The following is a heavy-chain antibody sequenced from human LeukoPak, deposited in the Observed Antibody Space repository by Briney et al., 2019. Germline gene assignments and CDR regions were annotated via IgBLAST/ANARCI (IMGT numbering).Heavy chain of an antibody. D-gene: IGHD6-13*01. Sequence: GASVKVSCKASGYTFTGYYMHWVRQAPGQGLEWMGWINPNSGGTNYAQKFQGWVTMTRDTSISTAYMELSRLRSDDTAVYYCARDKERYSSSWYQNYYGMDVWGQGTTVTVSS. J-gene: IGHJ6*02. CDR2: INPNSGGT. V-gene: IGHV1-2*04. CDR3: ARDKERYSSSWYQNYYGMDV. CDR1: GYTFTGYY.